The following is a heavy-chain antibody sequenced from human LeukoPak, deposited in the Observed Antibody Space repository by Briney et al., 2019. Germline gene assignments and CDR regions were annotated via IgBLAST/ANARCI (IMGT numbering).Heavy chain of an antibody. D-gene: IGHD2-2*01. CDR2: IIPIFGTA. J-gene: IGHJ6*04. V-gene: IGHV1-69*06. CDR1: GGTFSSYA. Sequence: GASVKVSCKASGGTFSSYAISWVRQAPGQGLEWMGGIIPIFGTANYAQKFQGRVTITADKSTSTAYMELSSLRSEDTAVYYCARGGYCSSTSCYAAYYYYGMDVWGKGTTVTVPS. CDR3: ARGGYCSSTSCYAAYYYYGMDV.